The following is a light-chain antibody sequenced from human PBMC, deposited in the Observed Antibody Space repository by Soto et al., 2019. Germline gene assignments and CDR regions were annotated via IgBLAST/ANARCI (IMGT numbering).Light chain of an antibody. CDR3: SSYTSASTLV. Sequence: QSALTQPASVSGSPGQSITISCTGANSDIGSYNYVSWYQQHPGKAPKLLIYDVTKWPSGVSHRFSGSKSGNTASLTISGLQAEDEADYYCSSYTSASTLVFGGGTKLTVL. CDR2: DVT. CDR1: NSDIGSYNY. V-gene: IGLV2-14*01. J-gene: IGLJ2*01.